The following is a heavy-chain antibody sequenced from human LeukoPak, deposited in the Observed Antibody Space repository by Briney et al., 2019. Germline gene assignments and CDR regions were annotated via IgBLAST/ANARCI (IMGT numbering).Heavy chain of an antibody. D-gene: IGHD5-18*01. J-gene: IGHJ3*02. V-gene: IGHV3-23*01. CDR3: ARVLTGYGWAFDI. CDR2: ISSSGKNA. CDR1: GFNFRDAA. Sequence: GGSLRLSCVVSGFNFRDAAMTWVRQAPGKGLEWVALISSSGKNAYYGDSVKGRFTISRDNSDNTLSLHMNSLRVEDTAIYYCARVLTGYGWAFDIWGQGTMVTVSS.